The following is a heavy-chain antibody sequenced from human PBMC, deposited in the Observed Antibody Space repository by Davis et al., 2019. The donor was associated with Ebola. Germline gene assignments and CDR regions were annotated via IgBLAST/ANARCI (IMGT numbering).Heavy chain of an antibody. CDR1: GFTFINYW. J-gene: IGHJ4*02. V-gene: IGHV3-74*01. CDR2: ANSDGSTT. D-gene: IGHD4-17*01. Sequence: GESLKISCAASGFTFINYWMHWVRQAPGKGLEWVSRANSDGSTTGYGDSVKGRFTISRDNARNTLYLQMNSLRAEDTAVYYCARDKGNDYGDHLGYWGQGTLVTVSS. CDR3: ARDKGNDYGDHLGY.